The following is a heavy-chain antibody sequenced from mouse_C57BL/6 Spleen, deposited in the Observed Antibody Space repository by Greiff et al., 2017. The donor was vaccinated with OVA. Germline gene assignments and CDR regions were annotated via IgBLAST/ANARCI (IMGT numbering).Heavy chain of an antibody. J-gene: IGHJ2*01. V-gene: IGHV1-82*01. CDR1: GYAFSSSW. D-gene: IGHD1-1*01. CDR2: IYPGDGDT. Sequence: QVQLQQSGPELVKPGASVKISCKASGYAFSSSWMNWVKQRPGQGLEWIGRIYPGDGDTNYNGKFKGKATLTADKSSSTAYMQLSSLTSEDSAVYFCASTVYFDYWGQGTTLTVSS. CDR3: ASTVYFDY.